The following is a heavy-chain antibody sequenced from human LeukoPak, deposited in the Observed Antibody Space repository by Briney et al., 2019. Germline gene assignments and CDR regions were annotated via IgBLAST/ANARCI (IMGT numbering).Heavy chain of an antibody. CDR2: IYYSGST. Sequence: SETLSLTCTVSGGSISSSSYYWGWIRQPPGKGLEWIGSIYYSGSTYYNPSLKSRVTISVDTSKNQFSLKLSSVTAADSAVYYCARLGTVGWDYSYGYYFDYWGQGTLVTVSS. V-gene: IGHV4-39*01. J-gene: IGHJ4*02. CDR3: ARLGTVGWDYSYGYYFDY. CDR1: GGSISSSSYY. D-gene: IGHD5-18*01.